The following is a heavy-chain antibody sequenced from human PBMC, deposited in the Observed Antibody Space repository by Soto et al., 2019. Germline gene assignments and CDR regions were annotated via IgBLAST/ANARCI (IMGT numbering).Heavy chain of an antibody. J-gene: IGHJ1*01. Sequence: EVQLVESGGGLVQPGGSLRLSCAASGFTVSRNYMSWVRQAPGKGLEWVSVIYSGGSTYYADSVKGRFTISRDNSKNTLYLQMNSLRAEDTALYYCARDRIAVAGNPEYFQHWGQGTLVTVPS. V-gene: IGHV3-66*01. D-gene: IGHD6-19*01. CDR1: GFTVSRNY. CDR2: IYSGGST. CDR3: ARDRIAVAGNPEYFQH.